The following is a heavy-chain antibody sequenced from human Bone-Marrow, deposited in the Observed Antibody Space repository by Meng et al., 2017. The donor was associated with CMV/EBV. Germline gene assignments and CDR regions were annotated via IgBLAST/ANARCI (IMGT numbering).Heavy chain of an antibody. CDR1: GYSFTTYW. CDR2: IYPGDSDT. Sequence: GESLKISCTGSGYSFTTYWIVWVRQMPGKGLEWMGIIYPGDSDTRYSPSFQGQVTISADKSISTAYLQWSSLKASDTARYYCARLYSSSWGVDYWGQGTLVTVSS. J-gene: IGHJ4*02. V-gene: IGHV5-51*01. D-gene: IGHD6-13*01. CDR3: ARLYSSSWGVDY.